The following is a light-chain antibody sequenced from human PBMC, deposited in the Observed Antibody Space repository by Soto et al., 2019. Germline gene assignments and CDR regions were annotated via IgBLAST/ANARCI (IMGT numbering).Light chain of an antibody. CDR3: QQYGSSPMWT. CDR1: QSVSSSY. CDR2: GAS. J-gene: IGKJ1*01. V-gene: IGKV3-20*01. Sequence: EIVLTQSPGTLSLSPGERATLSCRASQSVSSSYLAWYQQKPGQAPRLLIYGASSRATGIPDRFSGSGSGTDFXXXXSRXXPEDFAVYYCQQYGSSPMWTFGQGTKVEIK.